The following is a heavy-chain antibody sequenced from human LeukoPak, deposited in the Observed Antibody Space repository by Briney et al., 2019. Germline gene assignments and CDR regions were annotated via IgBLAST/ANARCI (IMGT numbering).Heavy chain of an antibody. CDR3: ARLNGGY. D-gene: IGHD1-1*01. V-gene: IGHV4-59*08. Sequence: SETLSLTCTVSGGSISSYYWSWIRQPPGKGLEWIGYIDYSGSTNYNPSLRSRVTISVDRSKNQFSLKVRSVTAADTAVYYCARLNGGYWGQGTLVTVSS. CDR2: IDYSGST. J-gene: IGHJ4*02. CDR1: GGSISSYY.